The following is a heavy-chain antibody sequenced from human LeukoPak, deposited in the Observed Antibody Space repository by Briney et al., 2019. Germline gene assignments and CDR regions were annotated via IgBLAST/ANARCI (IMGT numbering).Heavy chain of an antibody. V-gene: IGHV4-39*02. CDR1: GGSISSSSYY. CDR3: ARAHFIYSITWFWFDP. Sequence: SETLSLTCTVSGGSISSSSYYWGWLRQPPGKGLEWIGSIQHTGTTFYNPPLKSRVTISVDTSKNQFSLTLNSVTAADTAVYYCARAHFIYSITWFWFDPWGQGTLVTVSS. CDR2: IQHTGTT. J-gene: IGHJ5*02. D-gene: IGHD6-13*01.